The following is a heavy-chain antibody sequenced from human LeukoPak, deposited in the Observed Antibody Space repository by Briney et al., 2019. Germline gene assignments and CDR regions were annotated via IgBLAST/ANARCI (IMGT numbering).Heavy chain of an antibody. V-gene: IGHV3-48*03. J-gene: IGHJ4*02. Sequence: PGGSLRLCCAASGFTFSSYEMNWVRQAPGKGLEWVSYISSSGSTIYYADSVKGRFTISRDNSKNTLYLQMNSLRAEDTAVYYCARDNSHAIDYWGQGTLVTVSS. CDR3: ARDNSHAIDY. CDR2: ISSSGSTI. CDR1: GFTFSSYE. D-gene: IGHD5-18*01.